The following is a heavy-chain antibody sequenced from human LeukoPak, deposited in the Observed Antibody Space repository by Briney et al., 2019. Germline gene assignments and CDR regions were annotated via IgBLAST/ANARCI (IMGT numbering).Heavy chain of an antibody. D-gene: IGHD3-3*01. V-gene: IGHV3-7*01. CDR2: IKQDGSEK. CDR1: GFTYSTYA. Sequence: PGGSLRLSCAASGFTYSTYAMSWVRLAPGKGLEWVANIKQDGSEKYYVDSVKGRFTISRDNAKNSLYLQMNSLRAEDTAVYYCARVVFGVVSLTSYYYYYMDVWGKGTTVTVSS. J-gene: IGHJ6*03. CDR3: ARVVFGVVSLTSYYYYYMDV.